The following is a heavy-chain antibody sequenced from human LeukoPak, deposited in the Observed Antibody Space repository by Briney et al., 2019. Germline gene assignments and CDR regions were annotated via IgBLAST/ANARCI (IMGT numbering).Heavy chain of an antibody. V-gene: IGHV3-73*01. CDR2: IGSKANNYAT. Sequence: SGGSLKLSCAASGFTFSGSAMHWVRQASGKGLQWVGRIGSKANNYATAYTASVKGRFTISRDDSKNTAYLQMNSLTTEATAVYYCTNPSDGVDYSNYVRFDPWGQGTLVTVSS. CDR3: TNPSDGVDYSNYVRFDP. J-gene: IGHJ5*02. D-gene: IGHD4-11*01. CDR1: GFTFSGSA.